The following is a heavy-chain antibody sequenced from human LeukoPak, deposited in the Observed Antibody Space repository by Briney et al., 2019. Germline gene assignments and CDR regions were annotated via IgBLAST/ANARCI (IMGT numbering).Heavy chain of an antibody. D-gene: IGHD3-10*01. J-gene: IGHJ2*01. CDR2: IRYDGSNK. Sequence: GGSLRLSCAASGFTFSSYGMHWVRQAPGKGLEWVAFIRYDGSNKYYADFVDGRFTVSRDNAKNSLYLQLNTLRAEDTAVYYCTRRGEEVFWYFDVWGCGTLVTVSS. CDR3: TRRGEEVFWYFDV. CDR1: GFTFSSYG. V-gene: IGHV3-30*02.